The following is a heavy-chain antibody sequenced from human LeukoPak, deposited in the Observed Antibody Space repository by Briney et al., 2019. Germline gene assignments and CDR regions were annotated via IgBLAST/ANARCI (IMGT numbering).Heavy chain of an antibody. V-gene: IGHV3-30*03. CDR2: ISYDGSNK. J-gene: IGHJ6*02. Sequence: GGSLRLSCAASGFTFSSYAMGWVRQAPGKGLEWVALISYDGSNKYYADSVKGRFTISRDNSKNTLYLQMNSLRAEDTAVYYCARAKGVVATIRDALDVWGQGTTVTVSS. CDR3: ARAKGVVATIRDALDV. D-gene: IGHD5-12*01. CDR1: GFTFSSYA.